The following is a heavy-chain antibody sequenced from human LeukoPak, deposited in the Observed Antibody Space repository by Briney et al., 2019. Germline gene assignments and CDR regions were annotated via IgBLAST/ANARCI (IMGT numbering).Heavy chain of an antibody. J-gene: IGHJ4*02. D-gene: IGHD6-13*01. CDR1: GFTFSSYG. CDR3: AKAYKAARWIDY. CDR2: IRYDGSNK. V-gene: IGHV3-30*02. Sequence: GGSLRLSCAASGFTFSSYGMHWVRQAPGKGLEWVAFIRYDGSNKYYADSVKGRFTISRDNSKNTLYLQMNSLRAEDTAVYYCAKAYKAARWIDYWGQGTLVTVSS.